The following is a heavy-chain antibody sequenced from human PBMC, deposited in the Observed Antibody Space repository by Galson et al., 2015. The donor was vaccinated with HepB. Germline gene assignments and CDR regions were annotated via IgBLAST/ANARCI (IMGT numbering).Heavy chain of an antibody. V-gene: IGHV3-23*01. D-gene: IGHD3-22*01. CDR1: GFTFSNAW. CDR3: ARDPLRQMIVDFTYYFDY. Sequence: SLRLSCAASGFTFSNAWMSWVRQAPGKGLEWVSAISGNGGSTFYADSVKGRFTISRDNSKNTLFLQMNSLRAEDTAVYYCARDPLRQMIVDFTYYFDYWGQGTLVTVSS. J-gene: IGHJ4*02. CDR2: ISGNGGST.